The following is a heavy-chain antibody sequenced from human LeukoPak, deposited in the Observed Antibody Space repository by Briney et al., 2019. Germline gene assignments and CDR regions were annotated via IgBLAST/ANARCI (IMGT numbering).Heavy chain of an antibody. CDR3: ARDLQGFDP. J-gene: IGHJ5*02. Sequence: GGSLRLSCAASGFSFSSYGMHWLRQAPGKGLEWVAFIRNDGSNTYYADPVKGRFTISRDNSKNTLYLQMNSLRAEDTAVYYCARDLQGFDPWGQGTLVTVSS. V-gene: IGHV3-30*02. CDR2: IRNDGSNT. CDR1: GFSFSSYG.